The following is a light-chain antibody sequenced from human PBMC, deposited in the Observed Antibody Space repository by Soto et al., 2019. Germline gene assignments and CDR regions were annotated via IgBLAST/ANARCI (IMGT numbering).Light chain of an antibody. CDR2: DTS. V-gene: IGKV3-20*01. Sequence: EIVLMQSPGTLSLSPGEGATLSCRASQSVNSNYLAWYHQKPGQAPTVLIFDTSRRSTGVPDRFSGSGSGTDFTLTISRLEPDDFAVYYCQKYGSIQFTFGPGTKVNIK. CDR1: QSVNSNY. CDR3: QKYGSIQFT. J-gene: IGKJ3*01.